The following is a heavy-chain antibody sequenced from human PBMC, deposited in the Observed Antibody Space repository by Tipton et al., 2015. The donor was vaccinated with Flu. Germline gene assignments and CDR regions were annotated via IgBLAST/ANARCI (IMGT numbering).Heavy chain of an antibody. CDR2: IYTSGST. CDR1: GGSISSYY. V-gene: IGHV4-4*07. J-gene: IGHJ2*01. Sequence: PSLTCTVSGGSISSYYWSWIRQPAGKGLEWIGRIYTSGSTNYNPSLKSRVTMSVDTSKNQFSLKLSSVTAADTAVYYCARVSSSGWWYFDLWGRGTLVTVSS. CDR3: ARVSSSGWWYFDL. D-gene: IGHD6-19*01.